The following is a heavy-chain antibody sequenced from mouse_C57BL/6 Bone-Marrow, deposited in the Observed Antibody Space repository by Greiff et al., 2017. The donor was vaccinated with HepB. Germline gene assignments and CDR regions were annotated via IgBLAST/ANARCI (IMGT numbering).Heavy chain of an antibody. Sequence: QVQLQQPGAELVKPGASVKMSCKASGYTFTSYWITWVKQRPGQGLEWIGDIYPGSGSTNYNEKFKSKATLTVDTSSSTAYMQLSSLTSEDSAVYYCASPITTVNDYAMDYWGQGTSVTVSS. CDR3: ASPITTVNDYAMDY. D-gene: IGHD1-1*01. V-gene: IGHV1-55*01. CDR1: GYTFTSYW. J-gene: IGHJ4*01. CDR2: IYPGSGST.